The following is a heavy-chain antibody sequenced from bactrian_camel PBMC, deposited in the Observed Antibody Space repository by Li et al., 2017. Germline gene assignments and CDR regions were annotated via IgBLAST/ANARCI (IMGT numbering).Heavy chain of an antibody. D-gene: IGHD1*01. J-gene: IGHJ4*01. V-gene: IGHV3S6*01. CDR2: IDSDGDT. CDR1: GYNYDTYC. Sequence: VQLVESGGGSVQAGGSLRLSCAAPGYNYDTYCMGWFRQSPGKEREGIAVIDSDGDTAYTDSVEGRFTISRDNAKNTLYLQMNSLKPEDTAMYYCATGSRGDCGGEYAYWGRGTQVTVLGPTQVTVLGQGTQVTVS.